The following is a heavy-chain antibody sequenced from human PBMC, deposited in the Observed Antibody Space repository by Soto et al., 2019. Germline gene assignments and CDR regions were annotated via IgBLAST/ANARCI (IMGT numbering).Heavy chain of an antibody. Sequence: GGSLRLSCAASGFTFSSYAMHWVRQAPGKGLEWVAVISYDGSNKYYADSVRGRFTISRDNSKNTLYLQMNSLRAEDTAVYYCAREYYDFWSGSPYYYYGMDVWGQGTTVTVSS. CDR2: ISYDGSNK. D-gene: IGHD3-3*01. V-gene: IGHV3-30-3*01. CDR1: GFTFSSYA. J-gene: IGHJ6*02. CDR3: AREYYDFWSGSPYYYYGMDV.